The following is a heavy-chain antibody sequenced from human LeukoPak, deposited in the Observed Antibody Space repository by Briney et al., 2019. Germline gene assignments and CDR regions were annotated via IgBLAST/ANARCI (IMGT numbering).Heavy chain of an antibody. D-gene: IGHD1-26*01. Sequence: ASVKVSCKASGYTFTGYYIHWVRQAPGQGLEWMGWINPNSGDTNYAQKFQGRVTMTRDTSISTAYMELNRLTSDDTAVYYCAREEGSYPESLDYWGQGTLSPSPQ. V-gene: IGHV1-2*02. CDR3: AREEGSYPESLDY. CDR2: INPNSGDT. J-gene: IGHJ4*02. CDR1: GYTFTGYY.